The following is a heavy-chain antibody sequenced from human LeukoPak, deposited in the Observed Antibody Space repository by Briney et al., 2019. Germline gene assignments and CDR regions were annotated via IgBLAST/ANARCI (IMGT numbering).Heavy chain of an antibody. Sequence: PSETLSLTCAVSGGSISSSNWWSWVRQPPGKGLEWIGEIYHSGSTNYNPSLKSRVTISVDKSKNQFSLKLSSVTAADTAAYYCARVPGNGGNSRLDYWGQGTLVTVSS. V-gene: IGHV4-4*02. CDR1: GGSISSSNW. CDR3: ARVPGNGGNSRLDY. CDR2: IYHSGST. D-gene: IGHD4-23*01. J-gene: IGHJ4*02.